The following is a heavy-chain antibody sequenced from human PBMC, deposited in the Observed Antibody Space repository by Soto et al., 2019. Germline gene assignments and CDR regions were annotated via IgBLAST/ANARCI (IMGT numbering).Heavy chain of an antibody. J-gene: IGHJ4*02. V-gene: IGHV5-51*01. CDR1: GYSFTSYW. CDR3: ARHGGYCSSTTCYDDY. D-gene: IGHD2-2*01. CDR2: IYPGDSDT. Sequence: GESLKISCKGSGYSFTSYWIAWVRQVPGKGLEWMGIIYPGDSDTRYSPSFQGQVTISADKSISTAYLQWSSLKASDTAMYYCARHGGYCSSTTCYDDYWGQGTLVTVSS.